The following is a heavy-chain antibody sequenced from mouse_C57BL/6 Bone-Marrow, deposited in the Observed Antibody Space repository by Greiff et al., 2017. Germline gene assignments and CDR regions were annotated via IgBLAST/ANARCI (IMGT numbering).Heavy chain of an antibody. Sequence: QVQLQQPGAELVMPGASVKLSCKASGYTFTSYWMHWVKQRPGQGLEWIGEIDPSDSYTNYNQKFKGKSTLTVDKSSSAAYMQLSSLASEDSAVYCCAREGYDSGFGYWGQGALVTSSA. CDR3: AREGYDSGFGY. J-gene: IGHJ3*01. CDR1: GYTFTSYW. D-gene: IGHD2-4*01. CDR2: IDPSDSYT. V-gene: IGHV1-69*01.